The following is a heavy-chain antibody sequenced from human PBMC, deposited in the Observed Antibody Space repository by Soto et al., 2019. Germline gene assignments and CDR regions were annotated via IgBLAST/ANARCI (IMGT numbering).Heavy chain of an antibody. Sequence: VQLFASGGGSARPGGSLRLSCTASGFTFTSYGMGWVRQAPGKGLQWVSTIRGDGGQTHYTDSVKGRFSISRDNSKNTVYLQMDSLRAEDKAMYFCARDVGLDSDDFFAYWGQGTHVTVSS. J-gene: IGHJ4*02. D-gene: IGHD3-9*01. V-gene: IGHV3-23*01. CDR2: IRGDGGQT. CDR3: ARDVGLDSDDFFAY. CDR1: GFTFTSYG.